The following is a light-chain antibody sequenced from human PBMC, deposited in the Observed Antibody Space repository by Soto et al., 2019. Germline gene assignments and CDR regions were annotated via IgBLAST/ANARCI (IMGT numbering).Light chain of an antibody. CDR2: GAS. CDR1: QSVGSAY. CDR3: QHYGSSRWT. Sequence: EIVLTQSPGTLSLSPGERDTLSCRASQSVGSAYLAWYQHKPGQAPRLLIYGASSRATGIPDRISGSGSGTDFTLTIGRLEPEDFAVYYGQHYGSSRWTFGQGTNVEAK. V-gene: IGKV3-20*01. J-gene: IGKJ1*01.